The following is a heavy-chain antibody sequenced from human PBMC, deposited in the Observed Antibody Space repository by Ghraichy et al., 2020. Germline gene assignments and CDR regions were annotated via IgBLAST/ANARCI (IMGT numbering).Heavy chain of an antibody. CDR2: INPNSGGT. CDR3: ARVRTWTFNWFDP. V-gene: IGHV1-2*02. Sequence: ASVKVSCKASGYTFTGYYMHWVRQAPGQGLEWMGWINPNSGGTNYAQKFQGRVTMTRDTSISTAYMELSRLRSDDTAVYYCARVRTWTFNWFDPWGQGTLVTVSS. J-gene: IGHJ5*02. CDR1: GYTFTGYY. D-gene: IGHD3-16*01.